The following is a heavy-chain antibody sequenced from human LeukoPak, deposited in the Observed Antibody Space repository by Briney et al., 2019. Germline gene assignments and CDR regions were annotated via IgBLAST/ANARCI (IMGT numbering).Heavy chain of an antibody. CDR2: IYTSGST. CDR3: ARAEDIVVVPAAIPFDY. CDR1: GGSISSYY. Sequence: SETLSLTCTVSGGSISSYYWSWIRQPAGKGLEWIGRIYTSGSTNYNPSLKSRVTMSVDTSKNQFSLKLSSVTAADTAVYYCARAEDIVVVPAAIPFDYWGKGTLVTVSS. D-gene: IGHD2-2*02. V-gene: IGHV4-4*07. J-gene: IGHJ4*02.